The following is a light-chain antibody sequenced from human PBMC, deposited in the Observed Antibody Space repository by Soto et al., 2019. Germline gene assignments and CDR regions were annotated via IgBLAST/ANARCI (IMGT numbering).Light chain of an antibody. V-gene: IGLV2-8*01. CDR3: TSYAGSNNWN. CDR2: EVS. CDR1: SSDVRDYNY. Sequence: QSVLTQPPSASGSPGQSVTISCTGTSSDVRDYNYVSWYQQHPGKAPKLMIYEVSKRPSGVPDRFSGSKSGSTASLTVSGIQAEDEADYYCTSYAGSNNWNFGTGTKLTVL. J-gene: IGLJ1*01.